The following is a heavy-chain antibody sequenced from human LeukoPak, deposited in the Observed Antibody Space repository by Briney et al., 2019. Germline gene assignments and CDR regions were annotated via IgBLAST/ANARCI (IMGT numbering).Heavy chain of an antibody. CDR1: VYTFTSYG. J-gene: IGHJ4*02. CDR3: ARDADYGDYVFDY. Sequence: ASGKVSCKASVYTFTSYGISGVRQAPGQGREGRGGISAYNGNTNYAQKLQGRVTMPTDTSPSPAYMELRSLRSDDTAVYYCARDADYGDYVFDYWGQGTLVTVSS. V-gene: IGHV1-18*04. CDR2: ISAYNGNT. D-gene: IGHD4-17*01.